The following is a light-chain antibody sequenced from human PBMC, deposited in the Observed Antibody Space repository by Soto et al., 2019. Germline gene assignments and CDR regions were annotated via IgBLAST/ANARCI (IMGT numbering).Light chain of an antibody. CDR3: QSYDSSLRGV. V-gene: IGLV1-40*01. J-gene: IGLJ3*02. CDR1: SSNIGAGYN. CDR2: SNT. Sequence: QSVLTQPPSVSGAPGQRVTISCTGSSSNIGAGYNVYWYQQLPGIAPKLLIYSNTNRPSGVPDRFSGSKSGTSASLAITGLQAEDEAHYYCQSYDSSLRGVFGGGTKVTVL.